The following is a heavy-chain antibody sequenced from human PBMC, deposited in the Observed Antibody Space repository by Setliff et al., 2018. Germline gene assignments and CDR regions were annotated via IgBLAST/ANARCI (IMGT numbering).Heavy chain of an antibody. CDR2: IYTSWST. V-gene: IGHV4-61*09. CDR1: GDSISSRPFY. CDR3: ARHGSYYYMDV. Sequence: PSETLSLTCTVSGDSISSRPFYWGWFRQPAGKELEWIGQIYTSWSTNYNPSLKSRVTISVDTSKNQFSLKLSSVTAADTAGYYCARHGSYYYMDVWGKGTTVTVSS. D-gene: IGHD2-2*03. J-gene: IGHJ6*03.